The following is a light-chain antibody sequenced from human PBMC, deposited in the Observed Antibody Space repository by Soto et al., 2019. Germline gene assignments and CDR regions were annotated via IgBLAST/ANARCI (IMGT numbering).Light chain of an antibody. J-gene: IGKJ5*01. CDR1: RDIGKY. CDR2: DAS. CDR3: QRYDSLPPT. Sequence: DIQMTQSPSSLSASVGDRVTITCQASRDIGKYLNWFQEKPGKAPKLLIYDASNLQTGVPSRFSGSGSGTDFTFTISSLQHEDSATYYCQRYDSLPPTFGQGTRLEIK. V-gene: IGKV1-33*01.